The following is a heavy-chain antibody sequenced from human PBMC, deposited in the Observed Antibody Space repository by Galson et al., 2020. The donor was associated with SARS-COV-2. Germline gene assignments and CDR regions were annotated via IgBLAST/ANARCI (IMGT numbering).Heavy chain of an antibody. V-gene: IGHV3-30*18. J-gene: IGHJ4*02. CDR2: ISYDGSNK. D-gene: IGHD5-18*01. CDR1: GFTFSSYG. CDR3: AKWVYGYSYGRGGLDY. Sequence: TGGSLRLSCAASGFTFSSYGMHWVRQAPGKGLEWVAVISYDGSNKYYADSVKGRFTISRDNSKNTLYLQMNSLRAEDTAVYYCAKWVYGYSYGRGGLDYWGQGTLVTVSS.